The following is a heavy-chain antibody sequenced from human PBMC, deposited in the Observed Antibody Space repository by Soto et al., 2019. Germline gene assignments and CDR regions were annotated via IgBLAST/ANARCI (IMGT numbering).Heavy chain of an antibody. CDR1: GFTFSSYG. D-gene: IGHD3-22*01. CDR2: IWYDGSNK. V-gene: IGHV3-33*01. CDR3: AIGDSSGYYHYYYGMDV. J-gene: IGHJ6*02. Sequence: GGSLRLSCAASGFTFSSYGMHWVRQAPGKGLEWVAVIWYDGSNKYYADSVKGRFTISRDNSKNTLYPQMNSLRAEDTAVYYCAIGDSSGYYHYYYGMDVWGQGTTVTVSS.